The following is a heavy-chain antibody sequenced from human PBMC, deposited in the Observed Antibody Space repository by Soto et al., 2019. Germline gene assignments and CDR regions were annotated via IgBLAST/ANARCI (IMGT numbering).Heavy chain of an antibody. CDR3: ARAVAVAADFDY. Sequence: GASVKVSCKASGYTFTSYAISWVRQAPGQGLEWMGWISAYNGNTNYAQKLQGRVTMTTNTSTSTAYMELRSLRSKDTAVYYCARAVAVAADFDYWGQGTLVTVSS. CDR1: GYTFTSYA. CDR2: ISAYNGNT. J-gene: IGHJ4*02. D-gene: IGHD6-19*01. V-gene: IGHV1-18*01.